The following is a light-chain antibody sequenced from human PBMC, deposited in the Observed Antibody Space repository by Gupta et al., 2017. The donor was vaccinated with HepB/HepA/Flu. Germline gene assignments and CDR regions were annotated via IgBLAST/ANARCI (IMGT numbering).Light chain of an antibody. CDR3: HEWDKITGV. V-gene: IGLV3-1*01. Sequence: SFTLTPPPSVSVAPGQTANITCSGEKVGDKVACWYQQEPGQAAVMGTDQDNKRPSGIPERFSGSNSGNTATMSIRGTQAMDEADYYCHEWDKITGVFGGGTKLTVL. CDR1: KVGDKV. CDR2: QDN. J-gene: IGLJ2*01.